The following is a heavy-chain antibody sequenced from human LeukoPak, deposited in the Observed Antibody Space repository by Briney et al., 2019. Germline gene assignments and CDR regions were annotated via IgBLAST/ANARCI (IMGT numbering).Heavy chain of an antibody. CDR2: IYTSGST. V-gene: IGHV4-61*02. CDR1: GGSISSGSYY. CDR3: ARGPYSTSTIDY. Sequence: SETLSLTCTVSGGSISSGSYYWSWIRQPAGKGLEWIGRIYTSGSTNYNPSLKSRVTISVDTSKNQFSLKLSSVTAADTAVYYCARGPYSTSTIDYWGQGTLVTVSS. J-gene: IGHJ4*02. D-gene: IGHD2-2*01.